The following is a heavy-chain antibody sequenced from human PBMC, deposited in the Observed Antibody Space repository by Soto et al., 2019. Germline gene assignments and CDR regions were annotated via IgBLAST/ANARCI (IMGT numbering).Heavy chain of an antibody. D-gene: IGHD4-17*01. V-gene: IGHV3-33*01. CDR1: GFTFRSYG. CDR2: MWHDGSKK. J-gene: IGHJ6*02. Sequence: QVQLVESGGGVVQPGGSLRLSCAASGFTFRSYGMHWVRQAPGKGLGWVSVMWHDGSKKYYGDSVKGRLTISRDNSKNKLYLHKNSMRAEDTAVFYCASARRDGDYPWDYYYGIDVRGQGTTVTVSS. CDR3: ASARRDGDYPWDYYYGIDV.